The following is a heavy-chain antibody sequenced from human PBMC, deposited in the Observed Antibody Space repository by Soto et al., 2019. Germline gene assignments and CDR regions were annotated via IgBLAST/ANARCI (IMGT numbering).Heavy chain of an antibody. V-gene: IGHV2-5*02. CDR1: GLSLSTSGVG. D-gene: IGHD2-8*01. CDR3: ALSKGYCTNGVCYFDY. CDR2: IYWDDDK. J-gene: IGHJ4*02. Sequence: QITLKESGPTLVKPTQTLTLTCTFSGLSLSTSGVGVGWIRQPPGKALEWLALIYWDDDKRYTPSLRSRLTITKDTSKNQVVLTMTNMEPVDTATYYCALSKGYCTNGVCYFDYWGQGTLVTVSS.